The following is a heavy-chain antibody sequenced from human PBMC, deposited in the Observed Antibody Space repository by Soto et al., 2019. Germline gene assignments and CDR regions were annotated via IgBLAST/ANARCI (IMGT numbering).Heavy chain of an antibody. J-gene: IGHJ4*02. D-gene: IGHD5-12*01. CDR1: GGFITSSSYY. V-gene: IGHV4-39*01. CDR2: IDYSGST. CDR3: ARQGYSGHDPIDY. Sequence: SETLSLTCTVSGGFITSSSYYWGWIRQPPGKGLEWIGSIDYSGSTYYDPSLKSRVTKSVDTSKNQFSLKLSSVTAADTAVYYCARQGYSGHDPIDYWGQGAVVSVSS.